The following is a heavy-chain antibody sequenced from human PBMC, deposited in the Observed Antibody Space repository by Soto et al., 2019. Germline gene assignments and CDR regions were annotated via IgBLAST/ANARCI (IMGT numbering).Heavy chain of an antibody. D-gene: IGHD6-13*01. CDR2: IYWHDDK. Sequence: QITLKESGPTLVKPTQTLTLTCTLSGVSLSTSGVGVGWIRQPPGKALEWLALIYWHDDKRYSPSLNSRLTITKDTSKNQVVLTMTNMDPGDTATFFCAHRSTLAATDGWYYFDYWGQGTQVTVSS. J-gene: IGHJ4*02. CDR3: AHRSTLAATDGWYYFDY. CDR1: GVSLSTSGVG. V-gene: IGHV2-5*01.